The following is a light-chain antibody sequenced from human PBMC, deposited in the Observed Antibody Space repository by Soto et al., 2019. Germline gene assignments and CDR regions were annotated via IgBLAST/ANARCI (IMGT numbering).Light chain of an antibody. CDR1: QSISSD. CDR3: QQYNKWPPQYT. Sequence: EIVMTQSPATLSLSPGERATLSCRASQSISSDLAWYQQKPGQAPRLLIYGASTRATDIPVRISGSGSGTDFTLTISSLQSEDFALYYCQQYNKWPPQYTFGQGTKLEIK. CDR2: GAS. J-gene: IGKJ2*01. V-gene: IGKV3-15*01.